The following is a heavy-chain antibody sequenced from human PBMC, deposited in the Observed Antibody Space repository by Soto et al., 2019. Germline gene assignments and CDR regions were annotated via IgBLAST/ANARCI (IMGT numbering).Heavy chain of an antibody. CDR3: AKAKDLGTGTRASDS. CDR2: INSRGGIA. CDR1: GFRFSNFA. Sequence: EVQLLESGGGLVQPGGSLRLSCAASGFRFSNFAMRWVRQAPGKGLEWVSTINSRGGIAVYGDSVRGRFTVSRDNSDNTLYLQLGDLRAEDTAIYYCAKAKDLGTGTRASDSWGQGTLVTVSS. J-gene: IGHJ5*02. D-gene: IGHD1-1*01. V-gene: IGHV3-23*01.